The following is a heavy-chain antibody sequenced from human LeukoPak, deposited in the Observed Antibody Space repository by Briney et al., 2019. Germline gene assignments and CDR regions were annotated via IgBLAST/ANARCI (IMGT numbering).Heavy chain of an antibody. J-gene: IGHJ3*02. CDR1: GYTFTSYY. CDR2: INPSGGST. V-gene: IGHV1-46*01. CDR3: ARVRSVSGVVAGKNAFDI. D-gene: IGHD2-15*01. Sequence: ASVKVSCKASGYTFTSYYMHWVRQAPGQGLEWMGIINPSGGSTSYAQKFQGRVTMTRDTSTSTVYMEPSSLRSEDTAVYYCARVRSVSGVVAGKNAFDIWGQGTMVTVSS.